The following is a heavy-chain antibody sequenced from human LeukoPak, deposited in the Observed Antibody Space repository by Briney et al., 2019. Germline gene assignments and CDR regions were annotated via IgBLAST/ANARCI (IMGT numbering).Heavy chain of an antibody. V-gene: IGHV1-18*01. J-gene: IGHJ4*02. CDR1: GHTFTSLG. CDR2: ISAYNGDT. Sequence: GSSVKVSCKTSGHTFTSLGFSWVRQARGQGLEGMGLISAYNGDTSYAQKLQGRVTMTTDTSTSTVYMELRSLRSDDTAVYYCARDYVGMSTIRDFGCWGQGTLVTVSS. D-gene: IGHD5-24*01. CDR3: ARDYVGMSTIRDFGC.